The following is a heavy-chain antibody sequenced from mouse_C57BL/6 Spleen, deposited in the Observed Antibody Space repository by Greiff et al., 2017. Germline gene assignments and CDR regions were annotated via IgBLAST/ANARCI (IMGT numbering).Heavy chain of an antibody. Sequence: EVHLVESGPGLVKPSQSLSLTCSVTGYSITSGYYWNWIRQFPGNKLEWMGYISYDGSNNYNPSLKNRISITRDTSKNQFFLKLNSVTTEDTATYYCARDGALSYFDYWGQGTTLTVSS. CDR1: GYSITSGYY. J-gene: IGHJ2*01. V-gene: IGHV3-6*01. CDR2: ISYDGSN. CDR3: ARDGALSYFDY.